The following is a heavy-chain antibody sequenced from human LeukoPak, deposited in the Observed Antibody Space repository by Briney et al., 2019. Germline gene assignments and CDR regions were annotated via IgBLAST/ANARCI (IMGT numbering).Heavy chain of an antibody. D-gene: IGHD5-12*01. V-gene: IGHV1-18*01. CDR1: GYTFTIYG. J-gene: IGHJ5*02. CDR3: AREYLRLLSGEDWFDP. Sequence: ASVKVSCKASGYTFTIYGISWGRQAPGQGLGWVGWISAYNGNTNYAQKLQGRVTMTTDTSTSTAYMELRSLRSDDTAVYYCAREYLRLLSGEDWFDPRGQGTLVTVSS. CDR2: ISAYNGNT.